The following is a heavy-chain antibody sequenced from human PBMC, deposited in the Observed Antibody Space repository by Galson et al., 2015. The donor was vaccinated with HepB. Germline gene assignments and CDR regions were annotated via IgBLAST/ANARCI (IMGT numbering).Heavy chain of an antibody. CDR1: GGSISSGDYY. CDR3: ARGWELEPGNWFDP. Sequence: TLSLTCTVSGGSISSGDYYWSWIRQPPGQGLEWIGYIYYSGSTYYNPSLKSRVTISVDTSKNQFSLKLSSVTAADTAVYYCARGWELEPGNWFDPWGQGTLVTASS. D-gene: IGHD1-1*01. J-gene: IGHJ5*02. V-gene: IGHV4-30-4*01. CDR2: IYYSGST.